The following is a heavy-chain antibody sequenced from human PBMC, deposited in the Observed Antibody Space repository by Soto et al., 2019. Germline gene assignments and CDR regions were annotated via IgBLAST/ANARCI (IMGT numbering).Heavy chain of an antibody. Sequence: QVQLVESGGGVVQPGRSLRLSCAASGFTFSSYGMHWVRQAPGKGLEWVAVISYDGSNKYYADSVKGRFTISRDNSKNTLYLQMNSLRAEDKAVYYCARGITIFGVVTPPGYWGQGTLVTVSS. V-gene: IGHV3-30*03. D-gene: IGHD3-3*01. CDR1: GFTFSSYG. CDR3: ARGITIFGVVTPPGY. CDR2: ISYDGSNK. J-gene: IGHJ4*02.